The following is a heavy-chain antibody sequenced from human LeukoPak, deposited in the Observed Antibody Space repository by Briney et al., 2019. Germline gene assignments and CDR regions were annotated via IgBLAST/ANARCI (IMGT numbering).Heavy chain of an antibody. CDR3: ASSTGGLSYYYYYMDV. J-gene: IGHJ6*03. D-gene: IGHD2-8*02. Sequence: GASVKVSCKASGGTFSSYAISWVRQAPGQGLEWMGGIIPIFGTANYAQKFQGRVTITAGESTSTAYMELSSLRSEDTAVYYCASSTGGLSYYYYYMDVWGKGPRSPSP. CDR2: IIPIFGTA. V-gene: IGHV1-69*13. CDR1: GGTFSSYA.